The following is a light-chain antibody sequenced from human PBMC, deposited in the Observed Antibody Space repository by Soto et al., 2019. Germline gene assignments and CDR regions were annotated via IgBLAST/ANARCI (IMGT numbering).Light chain of an antibody. CDR1: QSVSSN. CDR2: GAS. J-gene: IGKJ1*01. CDR3: QQYNNWPPMA. Sequence: EIVMTQSPATLSVSPGERATLSCRASQSVSSNLAWYQQKPGQAPRLLIYGASTRATGIQARFSGSGSGTEFTLTISSLPSEDFAVYYCQQYNNWPPMAFGQGTKVEIK. V-gene: IGKV3-15*01.